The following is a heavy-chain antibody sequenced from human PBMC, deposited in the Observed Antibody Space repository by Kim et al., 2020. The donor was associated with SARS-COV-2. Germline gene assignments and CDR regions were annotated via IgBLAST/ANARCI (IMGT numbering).Heavy chain of an antibody. Sequence: SETLSLTCAVYGGSFSGYYWSWIRQPPGKGLEWIGEINHSGSTNYNPSLKSRVTISVDTSKNQFSLKLSSVTAADTAVYYCARAHVKRYFDYWGQGTLVTVSS. V-gene: IGHV4-34*01. CDR3: ARAHVKRYFDY. CDR2: INHSGST. CDR1: GGSFSGYY. J-gene: IGHJ4*02.